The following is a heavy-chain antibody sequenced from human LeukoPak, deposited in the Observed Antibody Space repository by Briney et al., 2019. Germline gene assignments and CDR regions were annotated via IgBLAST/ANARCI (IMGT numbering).Heavy chain of an antibody. CDR1: GFTFDDYA. J-gene: IGHJ4*02. CDR3: AKDIGGATMEAFDY. V-gene: IGHV3-9*03. CDR2: ISWNSGSI. D-gene: IGHD1-26*01. Sequence: GGSLRLSCAASGFTFDDYAMHWVRHAARKGLEWVSGISWNSGSIGYADSVKGRFTISRDNAKNSLYLQMNSLRAEDMALYYCAKDIGGATMEAFDYWGQGTLVTVSS.